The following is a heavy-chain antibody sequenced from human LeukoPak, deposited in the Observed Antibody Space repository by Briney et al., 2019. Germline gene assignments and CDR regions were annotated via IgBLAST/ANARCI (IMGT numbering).Heavy chain of an antibody. J-gene: IGHJ4*02. CDR3: AKVSGLGWHFDY. Sequence: GGSLRLSCAASGFSFSNYEMNWVRQAPGKGLEWVSFITTSGSLIYYADSVKGRFTISRDNAKNSLFPHMNSLRAEDTAVYYCAKVSGLGWHFDYWGQGTLVTVSS. CDR1: GFSFSNYE. CDR2: ITTSGSLI. D-gene: IGHD1-26*01. V-gene: IGHV3-48*03.